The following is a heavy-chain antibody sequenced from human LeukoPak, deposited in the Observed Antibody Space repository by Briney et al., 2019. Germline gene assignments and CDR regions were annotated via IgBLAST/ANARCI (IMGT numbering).Heavy chain of an antibody. D-gene: IGHD3-22*01. J-gene: IGHJ4*02. Sequence: GGSLRLSCAASGFSFSRFDMHWVRQAPGKGLEWVAVIWFDGSNTYYEDSVKGRFTISRDNSKNTLFLQMNSLRAEDTAVYYCGREHDTTGSLDYWGQGTLVTVSS. CDR1: GFSFSRFD. V-gene: IGHV3-33*01. CDR2: IWFDGSNT. CDR3: GREHDTTGSLDY.